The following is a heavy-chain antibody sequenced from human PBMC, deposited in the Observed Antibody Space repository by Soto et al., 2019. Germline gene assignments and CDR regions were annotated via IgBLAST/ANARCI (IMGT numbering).Heavy chain of an antibody. CDR2: IIPIFGTA. V-gene: IGHV1-69*12. Sequence: QVQLVQSGAEVKKPGASVKVSCQASGGTFSSYAISWVRQAPGQGLEWMGGIIPIFGTANYAQKFQVRVTITADESTSTAYMELSSLRSEDTAVYYCARDRAPVASRFDPWGQGTLVTVSS. D-gene: IGHD5-12*01. CDR3: ARDRAPVASRFDP. CDR1: GGTFSSYA. J-gene: IGHJ5*02.